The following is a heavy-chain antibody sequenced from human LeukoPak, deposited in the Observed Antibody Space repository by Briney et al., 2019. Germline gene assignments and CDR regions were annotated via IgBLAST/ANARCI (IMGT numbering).Heavy chain of an antibody. D-gene: IGHD2-2*01. CDR1: GYTFTSYA. CDR2: IIPIFGTA. V-gene: IGHV1-69*05. J-gene: IGHJ5*02. CDR3: ARVVPAAEGFDP. Sequence: ASVKVSCKASGYTFTSYAISWVRQAPGQGLEWMGGIIPIFGTANYAQKFQGRVTITTDESTSTAYMELSSLRSEDTAVYYCARVVPAAEGFDPWGQGTLVTVSS.